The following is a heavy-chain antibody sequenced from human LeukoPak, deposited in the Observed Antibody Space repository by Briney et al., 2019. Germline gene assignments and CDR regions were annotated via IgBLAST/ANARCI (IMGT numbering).Heavy chain of an antibody. CDR3: ARDASRYSSDSSGYLDAFDI. CDR2: INRDGTIK. J-gene: IGHJ3*02. D-gene: IGHD3-22*01. V-gene: IGHV3-74*03. Sequence: GGSLRLSCAASGFTFSTYWMHWVRQAPGKGLVWVSRINRDGTIKASDDSVKGRFTISRDNAKNMLYLQMNSLRAEDTSVYYCARDASRYSSDSSGYLDAFDIWGQSTMVTVSS. CDR1: GFTFSTYW.